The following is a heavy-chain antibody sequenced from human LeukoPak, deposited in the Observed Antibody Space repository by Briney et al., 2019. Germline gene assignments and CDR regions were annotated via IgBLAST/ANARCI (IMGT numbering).Heavy chain of an antibody. D-gene: IGHD2-15*01. CDR1: GYSISSGYF. Sequence: PSETLSLTCIVSGYSISSGYFWGWIRQPPGKGLEWIGRIYHSGSTYYYPSLKSRVTISVDTSKNQFSLKLSSVTAADTAVYYCARGAPQDVVVVVAPFDYWGQGTLVTVSS. CDR2: IYHSGST. V-gene: IGHV4-38-2*02. CDR3: ARGAPQDVVVVVAPFDY. J-gene: IGHJ4*02.